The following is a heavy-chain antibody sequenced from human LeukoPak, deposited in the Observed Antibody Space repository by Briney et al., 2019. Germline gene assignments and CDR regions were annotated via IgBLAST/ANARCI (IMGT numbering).Heavy chain of an antibody. CDR1: GGSISSGGYS. D-gene: IGHD3-3*01. V-gene: IGHV4-30-2*01. J-gene: IGHJ4*02. CDR2: IYHSGST. Sequence: NPSETLSLACAVSGGSISSGGYSWSWIRQPPGKGLEWIGYIYHSGSTYYNPSLKSRVTISVDRSKNQFSLKLSSVTAADTAVCYCARVSGGDDFWSGSTTFDYWGQGTLVTVSS. CDR3: ARVSGGDDFWSGSTTFDY.